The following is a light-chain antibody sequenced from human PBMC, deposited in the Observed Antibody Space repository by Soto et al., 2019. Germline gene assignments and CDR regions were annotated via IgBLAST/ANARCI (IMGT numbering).Light chain of an antibody. V-gene: IGLV2-14*01. J-gene: IGLJ1*01. CDR3: SSYTSSDTYF. CDR2: DVS. CDR1: NSGVGGYNH. Sequence: SAPNPPAPVSGAPGQSITHSLTGNNSGVGGYNHVSWYQQHPGRAPKLMIYDVSNRPPGASNRFSGSKSGSTASLTISALQAEDEAEYYCSSYTSSDTYFFGTGTKVTVL.